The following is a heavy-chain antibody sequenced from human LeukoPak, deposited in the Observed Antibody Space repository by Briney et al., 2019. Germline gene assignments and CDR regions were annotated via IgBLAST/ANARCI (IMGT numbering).Heavy chain of an antibody. V-gene: IGHV3-30*02. CDR3: AREISFSSSSYFDY. D-gene: IGHD6-6*01. CDR2: IRYDGSNK. Sequence: GGSLRLSCAASGFTFSSYGVHWVRQAPGKGLGWVAFIRYDGSNKYYADSVKGRFTISRDNAEKSLHLQMNSMRAEDAAVYYCAREISFSSSSYFDYWGQGTLVTVST. J-gene: IGHJ4*02. CDR1: GFTFSSYG.